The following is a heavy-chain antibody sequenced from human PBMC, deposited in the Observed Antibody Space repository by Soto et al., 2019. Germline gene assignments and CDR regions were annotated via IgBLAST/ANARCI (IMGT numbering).Heavy chain of an antibody. CDR2: IKQDGSEK. CDR1: GFTFSSYW. CDR3: ARDGDLAEWLASFDS. D-gene: IGHD5-12*01. Sequence: PGGSLRLSCAASGFTFSSYWMSWVRQAPGKGLEWVANIKQDGSEKYYVKSVKDRFTISRDNAKNSLYLQMNSLRPEDTAVYYCARDGDLAEWLASFDSWGQGTLVTVSS. V-gene: IGHV3-7*03. J-gene: IGHJ4*02.